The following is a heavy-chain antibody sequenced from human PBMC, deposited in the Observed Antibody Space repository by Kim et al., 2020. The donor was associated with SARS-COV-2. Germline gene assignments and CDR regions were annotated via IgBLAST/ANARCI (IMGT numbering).Heavy chain of an antibody. D-gene: IGHD3-3*01. CDR3: ARDGSITIFGVVIKPWYYGMDV. CDR2: IKQDGSEK. CDR1: GFTFSSYW. J-gene: IGHJ6*02. Sequence: GGSLRLSCAASGFTFSSYWMSWVRQAPGKGLEWVANIKQDGSEKYYVDSVKGRFTISRDNAKNSLYLQMNSLRAEDTAVYYCARDGSITIFGVVIKPWYYGMDVWGQGTTVTVSS. V-gene: IGHV3-7*01.